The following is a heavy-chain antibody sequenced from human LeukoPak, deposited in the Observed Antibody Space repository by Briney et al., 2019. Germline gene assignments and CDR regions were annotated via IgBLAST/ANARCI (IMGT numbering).Heavy chain of an antibody. J-gene: IGHJ4*02. D-gene: IGHD6-19*01. CDR1: GFTVSSSY. Sequence: GGSLRLSCAASGFTVSSSYMSWVRQAPGKGLEWVSVIYSGGSTYYADSVKGRFTISRDNSKNTLYLQMNSLRAEDTAVYYCARDITPNIAVAGMDDYWGQGTLVTVSS. CDR3: ARDITPNIAVAGMDDY. CDR2: IYSGGST. V-gene: IGHV3-66*01.